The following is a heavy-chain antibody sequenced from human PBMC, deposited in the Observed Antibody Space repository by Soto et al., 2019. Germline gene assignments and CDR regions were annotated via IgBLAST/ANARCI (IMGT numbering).Heavy chain of an antibody. V-gene: IGHV1-69*12. CDR3: GVGGFGERTVRGPFQQYYYYGMDV. D-gene: IGHD3-10*01. CDR1: GGTFSSYA. Sequence: QVQLVQSGAEVKKPGSSVKVSCKASGGTFSSYAISWVRQAPGQGLEWMGGIIPIFGTANYAQKFQGRVTITADESTSTAYMELSSLRSEDTAVYYCGVGGFGERTVRGPFQQYYYYGMDVWGQGTTVTVSS. CDR2: IIPIFGTA. J-gene: IGHJ6*02.